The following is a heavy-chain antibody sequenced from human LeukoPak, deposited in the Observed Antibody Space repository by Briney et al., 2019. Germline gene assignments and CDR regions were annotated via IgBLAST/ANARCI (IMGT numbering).Heavy chain of an antibody. CDR2: IIPIFGTA. J-gene: IGHJ4*02. CDR3: ARSKGDSSGFTFDY. Sequence: ASVKVSCKASGYTFTSYGISWVRQAPGQGLEWMGGIIPIFGTANYAQKFQGRVTITADESTSTAYMELSSLRSEDTAVYYCARSKGDSSGFTFDYWGQGTLVTVSS. D-gene: IGHD6-19*01. V-gene: IGHV1-69*13. CDR1: GYTFTSYG.